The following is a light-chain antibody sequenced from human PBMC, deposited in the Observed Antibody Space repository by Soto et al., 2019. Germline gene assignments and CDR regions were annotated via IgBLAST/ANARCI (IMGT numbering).Light chain of an antibody. CDR2: DAS. CDR3: QHDGGSRT. CDR1: QSVSSSY. V-gene: IGKV3-20*01. Sequence: EIVLTQSPGTLSLSPGERATLSCRASQSVSSSYLAWYQQKPGQAPRLLIYDASSRATGIPGRFSGSGSGTDFTLTISRLEPEEFAVYFCQHDGGSRTFGQGTKVEIK. J-gene: IGKJ1*01.